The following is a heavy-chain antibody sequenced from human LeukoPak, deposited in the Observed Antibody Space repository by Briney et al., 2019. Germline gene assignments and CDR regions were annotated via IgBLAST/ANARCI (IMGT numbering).Heavy chain of an antibody. V-gene: IGHV3-21*01. CDR3: ARDPLAENWFDP. CDR1: GFTFSSYS. CDR2: ISSSSSYI. D-gene: IGHD1-14*01. Sequence: PGGSLRLSCAASGFTFSSYSMNWVRQAPGKGLEWVSSISSSSSYIYYADSVKGRFTISRDNAKNSLYLQMNSLRAEDTAVYYCARDPLAENWFDPWGQGTLVTVSS. J-gene: IGHJ5*02.